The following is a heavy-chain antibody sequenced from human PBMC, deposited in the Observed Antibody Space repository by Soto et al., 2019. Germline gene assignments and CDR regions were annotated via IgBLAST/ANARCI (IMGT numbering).Heavy chain of an antibody. CDR3: ARGSSIYYDFWSGWNNYYYYYMDV. CDR2: MNPNSGNT. CDR1: GYTFTSYD. D-gene: IGHD3-3*01. J-gene: IGHJ6*03. Sequence: ASVKVSCKASGYTFTSYDINWVRQATGQGLEWMGWMNPNSGNTGYAQKFQGRVTMTRNTSISTAYMELSSLRSEDTAVYYCARGSSIYYDFWSGWNNYYYYYMDVWGKGTTVTVSS. V-gene: IGHV1-8*01.